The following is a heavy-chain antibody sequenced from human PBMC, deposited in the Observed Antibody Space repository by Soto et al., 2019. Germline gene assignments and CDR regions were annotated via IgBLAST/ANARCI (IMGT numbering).Heavy chain of an antibody. CDR2: IWYDGSNK. J-gene: IGHJ6*02. CDR1: GFTFSSYG. Sequence: GASLRLSCAASGFTFSSYGMHWVRQAPGKGLEWVAVIWYDGSNKYYADSLKGRFTISRDNSKNTLYLQMNSLRAEDTAVYYCARDHEYTSGWSHGMDVWGQGTTVTVYS. D-gene: IGHD6-19*01. CDR3: ARDHEYTSGWSHGMDV. V-gene: IGHV3-33*01.